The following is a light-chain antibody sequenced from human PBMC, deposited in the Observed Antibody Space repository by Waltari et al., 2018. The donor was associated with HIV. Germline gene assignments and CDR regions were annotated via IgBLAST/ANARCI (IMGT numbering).Light chain of an antibody. J-gene: IGKJ1*01. CDR1: QSVSGN. CDR3: QQYNVWPPWT. Sequence: EIVMSQSPATLSVSPGERATLSCRARQSVSGNLAWYQQKPGQAPRLLIYGASTRATGIPARFSGSGSGTEFTLSISSLQSEDFAVYYCQQYNVWPPWTFGQGTEVEIK. CDR2: GAS. V-gene: IGKV3-15*01.